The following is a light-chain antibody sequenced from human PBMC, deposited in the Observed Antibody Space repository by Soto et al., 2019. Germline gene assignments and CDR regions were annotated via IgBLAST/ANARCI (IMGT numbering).Light chain of an antibody. V-gene: IGKV1-5*01. J-gene: IGKJ1*01. CDR2: DAS. CDR1: QSIRTW. Sequence: DIQITQSPSTLSASVADRVTITCRASQSIRTWLAWYQQKPGKAPKLLIYDASSLESGVPSRFSGSGSGTEFTLTISSLQPDDFATYYCQQYNSYSAFGQGTKVDI. CDR3: QQYNSYSA.